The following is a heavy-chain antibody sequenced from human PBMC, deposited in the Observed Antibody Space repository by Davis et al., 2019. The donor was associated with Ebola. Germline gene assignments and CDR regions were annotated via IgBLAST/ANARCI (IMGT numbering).Heavy chain of an antibody. CDR2: TSGGGGIT. Sequence: GESLKISCAASGFTFSSYGMHWVRQAPGKGLEWVSSTSGGGGITYYADSVKGRFTISRDKSKNTLYLQMNSLRAEDTAVYYCARGRDRNIVVVVAATQYNWFDPWGQGTLVTVSS. V-gene: IGHV3-23*01. CDR1: GFTFSSYG. D-gene: IGHD2-15*01. CDR3: ARGRDRNIVVVVAATQYNWFDP. J-gene: IGHJ5*02.